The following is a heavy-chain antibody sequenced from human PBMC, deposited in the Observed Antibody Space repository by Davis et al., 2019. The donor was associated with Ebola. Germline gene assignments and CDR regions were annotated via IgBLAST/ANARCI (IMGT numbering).Heavy chain of an antibody. D-gene: IGHD5-12*01. Sequence: AASVKVSCKASGGTFRTYSFSWVRQAPGQGLEWMGMINPNDGRTIYAQKFQGRVTVTRDTSTTTVYMDLSSLRSEDTALYYCTTPGGQDSGYDVFDIWGQGTMVTVSS. CDR2: INPNDGRT. J-gene: IGHJ3*02. V-gene: IGHV1-46*03. CDR3: TTPGGQDSGYDVFDI. CDR1: GGTFRTYS.